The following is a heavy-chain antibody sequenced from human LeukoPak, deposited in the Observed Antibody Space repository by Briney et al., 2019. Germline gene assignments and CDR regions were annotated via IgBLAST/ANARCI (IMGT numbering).Heavy chain of an antibody. V-gene: IGHV4-31*03. CDR1: GGSISSGGYY. Sequence: PSETLSLTCTVSGGSISSGGYYWSWIRQHPGKGLEWIGYIYYSGSTYYNPSLKSRVTISVDTSKNQFSLKLSSVTAADTAVYYCARITYDSSGYYYYYGMDVWGQGTTVTVSS. CDR3: ARITYDSSGYYYYYGMDV. J-gene: IGHJ6*02. CDR2: IYYSGST. D-gene: IGHD3-22*01.